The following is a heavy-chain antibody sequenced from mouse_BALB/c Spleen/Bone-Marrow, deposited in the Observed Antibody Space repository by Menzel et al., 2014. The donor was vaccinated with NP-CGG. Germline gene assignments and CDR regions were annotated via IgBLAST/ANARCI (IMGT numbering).Heavy chain of an antibody. CDR2: INPDSSTI. CDR1: GFDFSRYW. V-gene: IGHV4-1*02. CDR3: ARSYYWAMDY. D-gene: IGHD2-1*01. J-gene: IGHJ4*01. Sequence: EVKLMESGGGLVQPGGSLKLSCAASGFDFSRYWMSWVRQAPGKGLEWIGEINPDSSTINYTPSLKDKFIISRDNAKNTLYLQMSKVRSEDTALYYCARSYYWAMDYWSQGTSVTVSS.